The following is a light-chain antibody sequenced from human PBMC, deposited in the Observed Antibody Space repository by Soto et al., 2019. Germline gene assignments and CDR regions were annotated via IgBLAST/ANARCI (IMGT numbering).Light chain of an antibody. V-gene: IGKV3-15*01. CDR3: QQYNNWPWT. J-gene: IGKJ1*01. Sequence: ETVMTQSPATLSVSPVERVTLSCMASQSVDSTLAWYQQKPGQAPRLLIHSASARAPGFPARFSASGSGTEFTLTISSLQSEDFAVYYCQQYNNWPWTFGQGTKVDIK. CDR1: QSVDST. CDR2: SAS.